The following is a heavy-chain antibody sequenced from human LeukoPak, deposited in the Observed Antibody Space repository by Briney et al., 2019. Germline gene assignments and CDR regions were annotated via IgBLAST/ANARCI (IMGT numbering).Heavy chain of an antibody. J-gene: IGHJ4*02. D-gene: IGHD3-10*01. CDR1: GFTFSSYG. Sequence: GSLRLSCAASGFTFSSYGMNWVRQPPGKGLEWIGEIYHSGSTNYNPSLKSRVTISVDKSKNQFSLELTSVTAADTAVYYCARYGSGSYIDYWGQGTLVTASS. CDR2: IYHSGST. V-gene: IGHV4-4*02. CDR3: ARYGSGSYIDY.